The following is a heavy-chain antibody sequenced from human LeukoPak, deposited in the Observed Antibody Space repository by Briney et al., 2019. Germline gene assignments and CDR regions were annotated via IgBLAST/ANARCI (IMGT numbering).Heavy chain of an antibody. Sequence: GGSLRPSCAASGFTVSSNYMSWVRQAPGKGLEWVSVIYSGDSTNYADSVRGRFTISRDNSKNTLYLQMNSLRAEDTAVYFCARGPPSDLYDTIGYLNYWGQGTLVTVSS. D-gene: IGHD3-22*01. CDR1: GFTVSSNY. V-gene: IGHV3-66*01. CDR3: ARGPPSDLYDTIGYLNY. CDR2: IYSGDST. J-gene: IGHJ4*02.